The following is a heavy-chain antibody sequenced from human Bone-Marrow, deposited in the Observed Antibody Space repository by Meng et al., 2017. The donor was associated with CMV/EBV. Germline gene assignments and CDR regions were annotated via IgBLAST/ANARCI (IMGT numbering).Heavy chain of an antibody. Sequence: GESLKISCKGSGYSFTSYWIGWVRQMPGKGLEWMGIIYPGDSDTRYSPSFQGQVTISADKSISTAYLRWSSLKASDTAMYYCARLVVVAATRDYYYGMDVWGQGTTVTVSS. J-gene: IGHJ6*02. V-gene: IGHV5-51*01. CDR2: IYPGDSDT. CDR3: ARLVVVAATRDYYYGMDV. D-gene: IGHD2-15*01. CDR1: GYSFTSYW.